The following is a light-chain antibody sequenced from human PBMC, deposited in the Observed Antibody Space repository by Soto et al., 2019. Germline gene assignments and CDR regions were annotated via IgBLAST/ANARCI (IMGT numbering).Light chain of an antibody. V-gene: IGKV4-1*01. CDR1: QSVLYSSNNKNY. CDR2: WAS. CDR3: QQYYNTPIT. J-gene: IGKJ5*01. Sequence: DIVMTQFPDSLAVSLGERATINCKPSQSVLYSSNNKNYLAWYQQKPGQPPKLLIYWASTRASGVPDRFSGSGSGTDFTLTISSLQAEDVAVYYCQQYYNTPITFGQGTRLEIK.